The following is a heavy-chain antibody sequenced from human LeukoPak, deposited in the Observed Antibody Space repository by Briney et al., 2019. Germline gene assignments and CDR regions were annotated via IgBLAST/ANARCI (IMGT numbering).Heavy chain of an antibody. CDR1: GFTVSSNY. CDR2: IYSGGST. Sequence: SGGSLRLSCAASGFTVSSNYMSWVRQAPGKGLEWVSVIYSGGSTYYADSVKGRFTIPRDNSKNTLYLQMNSLRAADTAVYYCARGYSSGWYGARNSHEYFQHWGQGTLVTVSS. D-gene: IGHD6-19*01. V-gene: IGHV3-66*01. J-gene: IGHJ1*01. CDR3: ARGYSSGWYGARNSHEYFQH.